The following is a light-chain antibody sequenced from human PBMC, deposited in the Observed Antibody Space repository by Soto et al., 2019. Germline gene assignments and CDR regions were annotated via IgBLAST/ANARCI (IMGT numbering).Light chain of an antibody. V-gene: IGLV1-40*01. J-gene: IGLJ2*01. CDR2: GNS. Sequence: QSVLTQPPSVSGAPGQRVTISCTGSSSNIGDGYDVHWYQQLPGTAPKLLIYGNSNRPSGVPDRFSGSKSGTSASLAITGLQADDEAVYYCQCYDGSLSAYVVFGGGTKLTVL. CDR3: QCYDGSLSAYVV. CDR1: SSNIGDGYD.